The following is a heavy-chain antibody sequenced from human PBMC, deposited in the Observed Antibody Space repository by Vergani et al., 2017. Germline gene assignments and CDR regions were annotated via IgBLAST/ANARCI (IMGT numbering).Heavy chain of an antibody. CDR3: ARLSAANPSYWYFDL. J-gene: IGHJ2*01. CDR1: GGSISSSSYY. Sequence: QLQLQESGPGLVKPSETLSLTCTVSGGSISSSSYYWGWIRQPPGKGLEWIGSIYYSGSTYYNPSLKSRVTLSVDTSKNQFSLKLSSVTAADTAVYYCARLSAANPSYWYFDLWGRGTLVTVSS. CDR2: IYYSGST. V-gene: IGHV4-39*01. D-gene: IGHD6-13*01.